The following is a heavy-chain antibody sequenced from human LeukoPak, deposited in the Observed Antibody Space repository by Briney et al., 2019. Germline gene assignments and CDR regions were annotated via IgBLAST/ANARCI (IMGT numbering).Heavy chain of an antibody. CDR2: IYPGDSDT. CDR3: ARLGTSATYFDF. CDR1: GSSFIRNW. V-gene: IGHV5-51*01. J-gene: IGHJ4*02. D-gene: IGHD2-15*01. Sequence: GESLKISCKGSGSSFIRNWIGWVRQLPGKGLEWMAIIYPGDSDTRYSPSFQGQVTISADKSISTAYLQWSSLTASDTAMYYCARLGTSATYFDFWGQGTLVTVSS.